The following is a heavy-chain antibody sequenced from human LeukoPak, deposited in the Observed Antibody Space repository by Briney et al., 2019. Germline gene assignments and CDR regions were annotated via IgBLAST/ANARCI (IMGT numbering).Heavy chain of an antibody. D-gene: IGHD6-13*01. CDR1: GFTFSRSW. Sequence: GGSLRLSCAASGFTFSRSWMSWVRQALEKGLERLANIKEDGREKKYVDSVKGRFTISRENAKNSLYLQMNSLRAGDTVVYYCSRLIGTARTYDVFYIWGQGTMVTVSS. V-gene: IGHV3-7*01. CDR3: SRLIGTARTYDVFYI. CDR2: IKEDGREK. J-gene: IGHJ3*02.